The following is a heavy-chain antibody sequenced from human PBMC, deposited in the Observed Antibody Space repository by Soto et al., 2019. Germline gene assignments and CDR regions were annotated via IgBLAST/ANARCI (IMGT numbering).Heavy chain of an antibody. CDR3: ARDLNYGLFDY. J-gene: IGHJ4*02. V-gene: IGHV3-48*01. Sequence: EVQLVESGGGLVQPGGSLRLSCAASGFTFSSYSMNWVRQAPGKGLEWVSYISSSSSTIYYADSVKGRFTISRDNAKNSMYLQMDSLTAEYTAVYYCARDLNYGLFDYWGQGTLVTVSS. CDR2: ISSSSSTI. CDR1: GFTFSSYS. D-gene: IGHD4-17*01.